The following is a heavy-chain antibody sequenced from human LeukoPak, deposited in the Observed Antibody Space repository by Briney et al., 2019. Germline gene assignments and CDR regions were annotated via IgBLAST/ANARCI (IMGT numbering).Heavy chain of an antibody. V-gene: IGHV4-59*08. J-gene: IGHJ1*01. CDR2: IYYSGST. CDR3: ARQTGYFRY. CDR1: GGSISSYY. D-gene: IGHD3-10*01. Sequence: PSETLSLTCTVSGGSISSYYWSWIRQPPGKGLESIGYIYYSGSTNYNPSLKSRVTISVDTSKNQFSLRLNSVTAADTAVYYCARQTGYFRYWGQGTLVAVSS.